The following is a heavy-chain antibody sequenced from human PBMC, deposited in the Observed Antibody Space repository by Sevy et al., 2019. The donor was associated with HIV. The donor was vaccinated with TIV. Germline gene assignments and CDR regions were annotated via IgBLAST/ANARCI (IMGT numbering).Heavy chain of an antibody. CDR2: ISFDGSNK. D-gene: IGHD2-2*01. CDR3: ARASPPTISSYSSTNCPDY. J-gene: IGHJ4*01. Sequence: GGSLRLSCAASGFTFSNYVMHWVRQAPGRGLEWVAVISFDGSNKFCADSVKDRFSVSRDNSKNTLYLQMNGLRVEDTAVYYCARASPPTISSYSSTNCPDYWGHRTLVTVSS. CDR1: GFTFSNYV. V-gene: IGHV3-30-3*01.